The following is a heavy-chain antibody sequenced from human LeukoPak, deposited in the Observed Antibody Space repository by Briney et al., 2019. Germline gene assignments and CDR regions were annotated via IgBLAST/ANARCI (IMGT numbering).Heavy chain of an antibody. CDR3: ARDRGWFGEDQRAGLDY. J-gene: IGHJ4*02. Sequence: ASVKVSCKASGYTFTSYAMNWVRQAPGQGLEWMGWINTNTGNPTYAQGFTGRFVFSLDTSVSTAYLQISSLKAEDTAVYYCARDRGWFGEDQRAGLDYWGQGTLVTVSS. V-gene: IGHV7-4-1*02. CDR2: INTNTGNP. D-gene: IGHD3-10*01. CDR1: GYTFTSYA.